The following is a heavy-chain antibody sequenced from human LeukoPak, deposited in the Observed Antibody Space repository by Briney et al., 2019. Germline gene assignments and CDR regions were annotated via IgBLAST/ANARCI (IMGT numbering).Heavy chain of an antibody. CDR2: ISGYNGNT. Sequence: ASVKVSFKASGYTFISYGISWVRQAPGQGLEWMGWISGYNGNTNYAQNLQGRVTMTTDTSTSTAYMELRSLRSDDTAVYYCARGLGVVTAQSEQPKPRYFDLWGRGTQVTVSS. J-gene: IGHJ2*01. CDR3: ARGLGVVTAQSEQPKPRYFDL. D-gene: IGHD2-21*02. V-gene: IGHV1-18*01. CDR1: GYTFISYG.